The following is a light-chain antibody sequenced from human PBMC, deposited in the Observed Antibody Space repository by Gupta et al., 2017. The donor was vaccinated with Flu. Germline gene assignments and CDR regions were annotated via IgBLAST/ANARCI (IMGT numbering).Light chain of an antibody. CDR2: DTS. Sequence: GTVTLTSGSSAGVVNSGAYPYWLQQKPGQARRILIYDTSNKRTPAPARCSGSGLGGKATLTLAGAEAEDEAEYYCLHCCSGARVFGGGTKLTVL. V-gene: IGLV7-46*01. J-gene: IGLJ3*02. CDR1: AGVVNSGAY. CDR3: LHCCSGARV.